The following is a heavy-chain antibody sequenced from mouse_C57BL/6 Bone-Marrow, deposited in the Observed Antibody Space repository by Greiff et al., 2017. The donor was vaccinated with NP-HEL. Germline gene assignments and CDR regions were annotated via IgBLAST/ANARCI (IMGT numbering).Heavy chain of an antibody. V-gene: IGHV1-80*01. CDR2: IYPGDGDT. J-gene: IGHJ2*01. D-gene: IGHD1-1*01. CDR3: ARLGTTVVATHYFDY. CDR1: GYAFSSYW. Sequence: VQLQQSGAELVKPGASVKISCKASGYAFSSYWMNWVKQRPGKGLEWIGQIYPGDGDTNYNGKFKGKATLTADKSSSTAYMQLSSLTSEDSAVYFCARLGTTVVATHYFDYWGQGTTLTVSS.